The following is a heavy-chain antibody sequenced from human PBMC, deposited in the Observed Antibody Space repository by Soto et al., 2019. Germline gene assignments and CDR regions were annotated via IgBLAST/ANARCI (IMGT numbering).Heavy chain of an antibody. D-gene: IGHD3-10*01. J-gene: IGHJ5*02. CDR1: GGTFSSYT. CDR2: IIPILGIA. Sequence: QVQLVQSGAEVKKPGSSVKVSCKASGGTFSSYTISWVRQAHGQGLEWMGRIIPILGIANYAQKFQGRVTITAAKSTSTAYMELSSLRSEDTAVYYCAGERGGSGISFDPWGQGTLVTVSS. CDR3: AGERGGSGISFDP. V-gene: IGHV1-69*02.